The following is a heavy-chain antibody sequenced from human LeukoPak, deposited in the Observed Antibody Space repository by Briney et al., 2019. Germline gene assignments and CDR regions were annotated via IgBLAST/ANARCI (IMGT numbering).Heavy chain of an antibody. CDR2: IYPGDSDT. Sequence: GESLKISCKGSGYSFTSYWIGWVRQMPGKGLEWMGIIYPGDSDTRYSPSFQGQVTISADKSISTAYLQWSSLKASDTAMYYCASHKGSGYWGYDFDYWGQGTLVTVSS. CDR3: ASHKGSGYWGYDFDY. J-gene: IGHJ4*02. D-gene: IGHD5-12*01. V-gene: IGHV5-51*01. CDR1: GYSFTSYW.